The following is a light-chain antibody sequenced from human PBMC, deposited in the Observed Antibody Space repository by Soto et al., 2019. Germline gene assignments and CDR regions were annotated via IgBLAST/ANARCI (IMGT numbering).Light chain of an antibody. CDR1: SSNIGAGYD. CDR2: GNS. J-gene: IGLJ2*01. Sequence: QSVLTQPPSVSGAPGQRVTIYCTGSSSNIGAGYDVHWYQQRPGTAPKLLIYGNSNRPSGVPDRFSGSKSGTSASLAITGLQVEYEADYYCKSYDSRLSGNVVFGGGTQLTVL. V-gene: IGLV1-40*01. CDR3: KSYDSRLSGNVV.